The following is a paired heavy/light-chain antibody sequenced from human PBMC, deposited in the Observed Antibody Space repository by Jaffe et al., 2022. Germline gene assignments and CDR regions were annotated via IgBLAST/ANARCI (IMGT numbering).Light chain of an antibody. CDR1: IFPKQF. V-gene: IGLV3-25*03. Sequence: SFDLTQPPSVSVSPGQTATITCSGEIFPKQFGHWYQQKAGQAPQLVIYKDNKRPSGIPERFAGANSGTTVTLTISGVQSEDEADYYCQSVDSNGPYWAFGGGTKLTVL. CDR2: KDN. J-gene: IGLJ2*01. CDR3: QSVDSNGPYWA.
Heavy chain of an antibody. J-gene: IGHJ6*04. Sequence: EVQLEQSGAEVVRPGESLKISCKGLGYKFSTEWIAWVRQMPGKGLEWMGLIYPSDSDTRYNPSFQGQVIISADKSVGTAYLQWNSLKASDTAMYYCARGTSARGHLDVWGKGTPVTVSP. CDR2: IYPSDSDT. V-gene: IGHV5-51*03. D-gene: IGHD6-25*01. CDR1: GYKFSTEW. CDR3: ARGTSARGHLDV.